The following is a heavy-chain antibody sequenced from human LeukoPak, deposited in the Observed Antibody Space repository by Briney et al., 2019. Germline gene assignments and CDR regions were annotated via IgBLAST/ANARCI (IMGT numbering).Heavy chain of an antibody. CDR2: IKSKTDGGTT. D-gene: IGHD3-16*02. V-gene: IGHV3-15*01. CDR3: TTIMITFGGVISP. J-gene: IGHJ4*02. CDR1: GFTFSNAW. Sequence: GGSLRLSCAASGFTFSNAWMSWVRQAPGKGLEWVGRIKSKTDGGTTDYAAPVKGRFTISRDDSKNTLYLQMNSLKTEDTAVYYCTTIMITFGGVISPGGQGTLVTVSS.